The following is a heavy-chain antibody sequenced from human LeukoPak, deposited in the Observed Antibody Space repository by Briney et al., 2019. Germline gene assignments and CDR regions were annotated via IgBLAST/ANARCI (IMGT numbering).Heavy chain of an antibody. J-gene: IGHJ4*02. D-gene: IGHD4-17*01. V-gene: IGHV3-21*01. CDR1: GFTFSSYS. Sequence: GGSLRLSCAASGFTFSSYSMNWVRQAPGKGLEWVSSISSSSSYIYYADSVKGRFTISRDNAKNTLYLQMNSLRVEDTAVYYCVRESTSLTTFGFDYWGRGTLVTVSS. CDR2: ISSSSSYI. CDR3: VRESTSLTTFGFDY.